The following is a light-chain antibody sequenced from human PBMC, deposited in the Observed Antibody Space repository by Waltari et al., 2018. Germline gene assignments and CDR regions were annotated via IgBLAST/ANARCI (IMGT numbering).Light chain of an antibody. V-gene: IGKV3-20*01. CDR2: GAS. J-gene: IGKJ1*01. Sequence: IVLTQYPGPLSLSPGARATLSRRASQSVSRSLAWYQQKPGQAPKLLIYGASTRATGIPDRFTGSGSGTDFSLTISSLEPEDFAIYFCQHYVRLPATFGQGTKVEIK. CDR3: QHYVRLPAT. CDR1: QSVSRS.